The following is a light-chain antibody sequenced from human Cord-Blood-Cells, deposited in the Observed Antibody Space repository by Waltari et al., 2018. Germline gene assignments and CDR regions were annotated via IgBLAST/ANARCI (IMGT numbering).Light chain of an antibody. Sequence: DIQLTQPPSFLSASVGDRVTTTCRASQGISSYLAWYQQKPGKAPKLLIYAASTLHSGVPSRFSGSGSGTEFTLTISSLQPEDFATYYCQQLNSYPLTFGGGTKVENK. CDR3: QQLNSYPLT. V-gene: IGKV1-9*01. J-gene: IGKJ4*01. CDR1: QGISSY. CDR2: AAS.